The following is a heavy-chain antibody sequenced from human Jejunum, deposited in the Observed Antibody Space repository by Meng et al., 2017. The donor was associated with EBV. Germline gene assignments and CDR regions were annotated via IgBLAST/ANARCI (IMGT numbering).Heavy chain of an antibody. D-gene: IGHD3-10*01. CDR1: GFIFSSSW. CDR3: ARDLGSGNYYGY. J-gene: IGHJ4*02. Sequence: EGQLVGSGGGLVQPGGSLRLSCIASGFIFSSSWMHWVRQAPGKGLVWVSHINHEGSFTNYADSVKGRFTISRDDAKNTLYLQMNSLRAEDTAVYYCARDLGSGNYYGYWGQGTLVTVSS. CDR2: INHEGSFT. V-gene: IGHV3-74*01.